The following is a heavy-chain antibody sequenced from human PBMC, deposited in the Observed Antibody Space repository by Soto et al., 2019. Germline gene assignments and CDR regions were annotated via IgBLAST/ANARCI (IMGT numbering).Heavy chain of an antibody. CDR3: ARGRSSWYRRGSYYYYGMDV. CDR1: GGAFSGFY. D-gene: IGHD6-13*01. J-gene: IGHJ6*02. V-gene: IGHV4-34*01. Sequence: QEQLQQWGAGLLKPSETLSLTCVVYGGAFSGFYWTWIRQPPVKGLEWIGAIDPSESTNYNPPLKSRVTISVDTSKNQVSLKLSSVTAADTAVYYCARGRSSWYRRGSYYYYGMDVWGQGTAVTVSS. CDR2: IDPSEST.